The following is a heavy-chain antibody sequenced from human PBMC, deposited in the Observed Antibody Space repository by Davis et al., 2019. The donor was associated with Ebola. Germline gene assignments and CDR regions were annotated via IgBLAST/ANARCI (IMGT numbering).Heavy chain of an antibody. CDR1: GGSISSYY. CDR2: IYYSGST. V-gene: IGHV4-59*08. Sequence: MPSETLSLTCTVSGGSISSYYWSWIRQPPGKGLEWIAYIYYSGSTNYNPSLKSRVTISVDTSKNHFSLKLSSVTAADTAVYYCARALLNWYFDLWGRGTLVTVSS. J-gene: IGHJ2*01. D-gene: IGHD2-21*01. CDR3: ARALLNWYFDL.